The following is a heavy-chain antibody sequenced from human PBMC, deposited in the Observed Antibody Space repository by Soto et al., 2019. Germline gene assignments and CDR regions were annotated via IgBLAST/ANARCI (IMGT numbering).Heavy chain of an antibody. CDR1: GYAFTSYA. V-gene: IGHV1-3*01. CDR3: ARGRHDYGDIYFDY. D-gene: IGHD4-17*01. CDR2: INAGNGNT. Sequence: SVKVSCKASGYAFTSYAMHWVRQAPGQRLEWMGWINAGNGNTKYSQKFQGRVTITRDTSASTAYMELSSLRSEDTAVYYCARGRHDYGDIYFDYWGQGTLVTVSS. J-gene: IGHJ4*02.